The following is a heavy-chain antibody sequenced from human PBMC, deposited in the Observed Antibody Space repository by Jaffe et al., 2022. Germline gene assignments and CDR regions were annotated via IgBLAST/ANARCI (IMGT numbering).Heavy chain of an antibody. J-gene: IGHJ4*02. CDR1: GFTFSTYA. V-gene: IGHV3-30*02. D-gene: IGHD1-26*01. CDR3: ATDFQWGFED. Sequence: QVQLVESGGGVVQPGGSLRLSCAASGFTFSTYAMHWVRQAPDKGLEWLTFIGADVNYAYYADSVKGRFTISRDNSKNALFLQMNSLRGEDTAVYYCATDFQWGFEDWGQGTLAIVSS. CDR2: IGADVNYA.